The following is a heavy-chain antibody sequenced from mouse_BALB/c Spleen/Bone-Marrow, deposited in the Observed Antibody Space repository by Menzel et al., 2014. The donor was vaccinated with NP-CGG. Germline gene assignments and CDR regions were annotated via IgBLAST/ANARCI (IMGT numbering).Heavy chain of an antibody. Sequence: VQLVESGAELVRPGVSVKIPCKGSGYTFTDYAIHWVKQSHAKSLEWIGLISGYYGDAIYNQKFKGKATMTVDKSSSTAYMDLARLTSEDSAIYYCARSGKVRNAMDYWGQGTSVTVSS. CDR1: GYTFTDYA. CDR2: ISGYYGDA. J-gene: IGHJ4*01. V-gene: IGHV1S137*01. CDR3: ARSGKVRNAMDY. D-gene: IGHD2-14*01.